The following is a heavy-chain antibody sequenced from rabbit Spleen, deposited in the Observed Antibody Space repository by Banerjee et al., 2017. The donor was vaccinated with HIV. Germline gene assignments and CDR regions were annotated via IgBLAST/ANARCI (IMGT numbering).Heavy chain of an antibody. D-gene: IGHD6-1*01. J-gene: IGHJ6*01. CDR3: ARAYGYDLYYGMDL. CDR1: GFSFSSNSW. Sequence: QSLEESGGDLVKPGASLTLTCTASGFSFSSNSWICWVRQAPGKGLEWIGCIGTGSGTTWFANWAKGRFTISKTSSTTVTLQMTSLTAADTATYFCARAYGYDLYYGMDLWGQGTLVTVS. CDR2: IGTGSGTT. V-gene: IGHV1S40*01.